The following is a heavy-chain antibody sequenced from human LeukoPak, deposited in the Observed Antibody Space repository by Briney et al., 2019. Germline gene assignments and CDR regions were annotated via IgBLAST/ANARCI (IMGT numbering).Heavy chain of an antibody. CDR1: GFTFSNNA. D-gene: IGHD3-22*01. CDR2: ISGSGGAT. J-gene: IGHJ4*02. V-gene: IGHV3-23*01. Sequence: GGSLRLSCAASGFTFSNNAMSWVRQAPGKGLEWVSGISGSGGATSYADSAKGRFTISRDNSKNTLYLQMNSLRAEDTAVYYCAKDVDYYDSSGRVDYWGQGTLVTVSS. CDR3: AKDVDYYDSSGRVDY.